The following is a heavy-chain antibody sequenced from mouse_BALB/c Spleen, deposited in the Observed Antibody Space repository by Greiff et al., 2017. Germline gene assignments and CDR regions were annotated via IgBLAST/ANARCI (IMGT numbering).Heavy chain of an antibody. V-gene: IGHV1S81*02. J-gene: IGHJ3*01. CDR2: INPSNGGT. CDR1: GYTFTSYY. Sequence: VQLQQPGAELVKPGASVKLSCKASGYTFTSYYMYWVKQRPGQGLEWIGGINPSNGGTNFNEKFKSKATLTVDKSSSTAYMQLSSLTSEDSAVYYCTRRTATATWFAYWGQGTLVTVSA. CDR3: TRRTATATWFAY. D-gene: IGHD1-2*01.